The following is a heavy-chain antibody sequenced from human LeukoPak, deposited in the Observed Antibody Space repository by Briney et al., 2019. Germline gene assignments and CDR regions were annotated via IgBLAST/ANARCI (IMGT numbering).Heavy chain of an antibody. Sequence: GASVKVSCKASGGTFSSYAIRWVRQAPGQGLEWMGGIIPIFGTANYAQKFQGRVTITADKSTSTAYMELSSLRSEDTAVYYCARDLMGYSSSWWGQGTLVTVSS. J-gene: IGHJ4*02. CDR2: IIPIFGTA. CDR1: GGTFSSYA. D-gene: IGHD6-13*01. CDR3: ARDLMGYSSSW. V-gene: IGHV1-69*06.